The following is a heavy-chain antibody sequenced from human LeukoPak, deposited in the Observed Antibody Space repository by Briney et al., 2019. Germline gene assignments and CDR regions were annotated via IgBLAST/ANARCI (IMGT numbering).Heavy chain of an antibody. CDR1: GYTFTSYA. J-gene: IGHJ4*02. Sequence: ASVKVSCKASGYTFTSYAMHWVRQAPGQGLEWMGWINAGNGNTKYSQKFQGRVTITRDTSASTAYMELSSLRSEDTAVYYCARGDYDSSGYYYEIDYWGQGTLVTVSS. V-gene: IGHV1-3*01. CDR3: ARGDYDSSGYYYEIDY. D-gene: IGHD3-22*01. CDR2: INAGNGNT.